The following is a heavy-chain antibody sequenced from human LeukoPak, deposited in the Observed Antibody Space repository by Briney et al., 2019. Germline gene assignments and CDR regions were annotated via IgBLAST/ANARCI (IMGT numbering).Heavy chain of an antibody. D-gene: IGHD7-27*01. Sequence: KPGGSLRLSCAASGFTFSSYSMNWVRQAPGKGLEWVSSISSSSSYIYYADSVRGRFTISRDNAKNSLYLQMNSLRAEDTAVYYCTRDVVTGDRFDPWGQGTLVTVSS. CDR2: ISSSSSYI. V-gene: IGHV3-21*01. J-gene: IGHJ5*02. CDR3: TRDVVTGDRFDP. CDR1: GFTFSSYS.